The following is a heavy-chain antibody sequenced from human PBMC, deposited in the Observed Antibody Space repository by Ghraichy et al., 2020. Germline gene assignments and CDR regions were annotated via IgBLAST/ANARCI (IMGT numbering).Heavy chain of an antibody. V-gene: IGHV3-15*01. CDR2: IKSKNDGGTT. CDR3: IIDGLSGSGWLGYFQH. D-gene: IGHD6-19*01. Sequence: GGSLRLSCAASGFTFNNAWMSWVRQAPGKGLEWVGRIKSKNDGGTTDYAAPVKGRFTISRDDSKSTLYLQMNSLKSEDTAMYYCIIDGLSGSGWLGYFQHRGQGTLVTVSS. CDR1: GFTFNNAW. J-gene: IGHJ1*01.